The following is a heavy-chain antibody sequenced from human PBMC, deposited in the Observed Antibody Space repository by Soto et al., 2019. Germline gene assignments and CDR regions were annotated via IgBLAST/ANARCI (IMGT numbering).Heavy chain of an antibody. Sequence: PGGSLRLSCAASGFTFSSYWMHWVRQAPGKGLVWVSRINSDGSSTSYADSVKGRLTISRDNAKNTLYLQMNSLRAEDTAVYYCARVITGPPTYRIQKDYYDYWGQGTLVTVSS. V-gene: IGHV3-74*01. D-gene: IGHD1-20*01. CDR1: GFTFSSYW. J-gene: IGHJ4*02. CDR3: ARVITGPPTYRIQKDYYDY. CDR2: INSDGSST.